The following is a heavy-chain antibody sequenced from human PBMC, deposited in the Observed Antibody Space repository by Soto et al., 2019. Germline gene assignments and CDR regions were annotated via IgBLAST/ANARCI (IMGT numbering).Heavy chain of an antibody. Sequence: SETLSVTCAVYGGSFSGYYWSWIRQPPGKGLEWIGEINHSGSTNYNPSLKSRVTISVDTSKNQFSLKLSSVTAADTAVYYCARGRGILDYWGQGTLVTVSS. CDR3: ARGRGILDY. CDR1: GGSFSGYY. D-gene: IGHD1-20*01. J-gene: IGHJ4*02. CDR2: INHSGST. V-gene: IGHV4-34*01.